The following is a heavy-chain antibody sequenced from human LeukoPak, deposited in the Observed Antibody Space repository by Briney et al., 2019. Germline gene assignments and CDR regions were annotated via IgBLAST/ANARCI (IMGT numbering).Heavy chain of an antibody. CDR2: INPNSGGT. CDR1: GYTFTSYG. D-gene: IGHD2-2*02. J-gene: IGHJ5*02. Sequence: ASVKVSCKASGYTFTSYGISWVRQAPGQGLEWMGWINPNSGGTNYAQKFQGRVTMTRDTSISTAYMELSRLRSDDTAVYYCARVVVVPAAIRVFDPWGQGTLVTVSS. CDR3: ARVVVVPAAIRVFDP. V-gene: IGHV1-2*02.